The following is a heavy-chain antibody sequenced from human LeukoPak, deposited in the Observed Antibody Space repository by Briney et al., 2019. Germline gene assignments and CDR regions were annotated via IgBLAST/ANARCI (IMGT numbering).Heavy chain of an antibody. V-gene: IGHV1-69*13. CDR1: GGTFSSYA. Sequence: SVKVSCKASGGTFSSYAINWVRQAPGQGLEWMGRIIPIFGTANYAQKFQDRVTITADESTSTAYMELSSLRSEDTAMYYCAGKLYCSNTRCRNFPCANWGQGALVTLSS. J-gene: IGHJ4*02. CDR2: IIPIFGTA. D-gene: IGHD2-2*01. CDR3: AGKLYCSNTRCRNFPCAN.